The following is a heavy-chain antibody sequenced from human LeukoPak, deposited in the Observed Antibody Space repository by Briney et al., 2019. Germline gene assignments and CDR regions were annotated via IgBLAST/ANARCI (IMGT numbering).Heavy chain of an antibody. CDR3: ARGGGIAAAGKRIDY. D-gene: IGHD6-13*01. Sequence: ASVKVSCKASGGTFSSYAISWVRQAPGQGLEWMGRIIPILGIANYAQKFQGRVTITADKSTSTAYMELSSLRSEDTAVYYCARGGGIAAAGKRIDYWGQGTLVTVSS. CDR1: GGTFSSYA. CDR2: IIPILGIA. J-gene: IGHJ4*02. V-gene: IGHV1-69*04.